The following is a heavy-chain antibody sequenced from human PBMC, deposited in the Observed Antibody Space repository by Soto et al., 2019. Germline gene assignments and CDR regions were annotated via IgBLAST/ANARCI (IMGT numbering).Heavy chain of an antibody. CDR1: GFTFSNAW. CDR2: IKSKDDGGTT. V-gene: IGHV3-15*07. Sequence: PGGSLRLSCAASGFTFSNAWMNWVRQAPGKGLEWVGRIKSKDDGGTTEYAASVKGRFTISGDDSKNSLYLQMNSLKTEDTAVYYCTRDVAPGIPRGLDVWGQGITVTVSS. D-gene: IGHD2-21*02. CDR3: TRDVAPGIPRGLDV. J-gene: IGHJ6*02.